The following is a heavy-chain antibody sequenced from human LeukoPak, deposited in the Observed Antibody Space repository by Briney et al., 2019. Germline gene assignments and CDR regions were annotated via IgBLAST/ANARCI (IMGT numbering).Heavy chain of an antibody. CDR1: GFRVSDYY. D-gene: IGHD6-13*01. J-gene: IGHJ3*02. CDR2: IAWNSGGI. Sequence: PGGSLRLSYAVSGFRVSDYYMSWVRQAPGKGLEWVSGIAWNSGGIAYADSVKGRFTISRDNAKNSLYLQMNSLRAEDTAVYYCARDQGAAYAFDIWGQGTMVTVSS. CDR3: ARDQGAAYAFDI. V-gene: IGHV3-11*06.